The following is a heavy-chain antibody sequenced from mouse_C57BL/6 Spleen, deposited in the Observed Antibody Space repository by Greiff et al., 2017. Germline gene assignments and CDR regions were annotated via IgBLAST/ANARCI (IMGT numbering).Heavy chain of an antibody. V-gene: IGHV5-16*01. CDR3: ARGADGYYAFDY. J-gene: IGHJ2*01. Sequence: EVMLVESEGGLVQPGSSMKLSCTASGFTFSDYYMAWVRQVPEKGLEWVANINYDGSSTYYLDSLKSRFIISRDNAKNILYLQMSSLKSEDTATYYCARGADGYYAFDYWGQGTTLTVSS. D-gene: IGHD2-3*01. CDR1: GFTFSDYY. CDR2: INYDGSST.